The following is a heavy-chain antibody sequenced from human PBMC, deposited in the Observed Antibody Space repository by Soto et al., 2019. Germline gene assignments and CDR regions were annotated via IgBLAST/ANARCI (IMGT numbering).Heavy chain of an antibody. V-gene: IGHV1-18*01. J-gene: IGHJ3*02. CDR1: GYTFTNFG. Sequence: GASVKVSCKASGYTFTNFGITWVRQAPGQGLEWMGWISAYNANTNYTQKLQGRVTMTTDTSTSTAYMELRSLRSDDTAVYYCARDAARPSTYAFDIWGQVTMVTVSS. D-gene: IGHD1-26*01. CDR2: ISAYNANT. CDR3: ARDAARPSTYAFDI.